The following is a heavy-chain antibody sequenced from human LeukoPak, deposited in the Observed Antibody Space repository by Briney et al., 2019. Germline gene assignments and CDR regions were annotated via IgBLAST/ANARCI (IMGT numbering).Heavy chain of an antibody. J-gene: IGHJ5*02. CDR1: GFTFDDYG. CDR2: INWNGGST. Sequence: GGSLRLSCAASGFTFDDYGMSWVRQAPGKGLEWVSGINWNGGSTGYADSVKGRFTISRDNAKNTLYLQMNSLRAEDTAVYYCARGSYCSGGSCYNNWFDPWGQGTLVTVSS. D-gene: IGHD2-15*01. V-gene: IGHV3-20*04. CDR3: ARGSYCSGGSCYNNWFDP.